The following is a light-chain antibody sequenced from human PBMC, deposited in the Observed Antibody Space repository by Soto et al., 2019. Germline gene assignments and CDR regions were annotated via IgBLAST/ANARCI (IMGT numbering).Light chain of an antibody. CDR1: QSVSSN. CDR3: QQYNNWPALT. V-gene: IGKV3-15*01. CDR2: GAS. Sequence: DIVMTQSPATLSVSPGERATLSCRASQSVSSNLAWYQQKPGQAPRLLIYGASTRATGIPARFSGSGSGTEFTLTISSLQSEDFALYYCQQYNNWPALTFGGGTKVEIK. J-gene: IGKJ4*01.